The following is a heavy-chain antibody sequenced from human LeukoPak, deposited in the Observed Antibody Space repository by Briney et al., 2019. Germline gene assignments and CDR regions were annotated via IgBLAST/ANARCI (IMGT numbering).Heavy chain of an antibody. V-gene: IGHV3-23*01. CDR3: AKNPRLEGWIYFDS. Sequence: SGGSLRLSCAASGLTFRSYSMSWVRQAPGKGLEWVSSISGSGGRIDYADSVKGRFTISRDNSKNTLSLQMNSLTAEDTAVYYCAKNPRLEGWIYFDSWGQGILVTVSS. CDR2: ISGSGGRI. D-gene: IGHD1-1*01. J-gene: IGHJ4*02. CDR1: GLTFRSYS.